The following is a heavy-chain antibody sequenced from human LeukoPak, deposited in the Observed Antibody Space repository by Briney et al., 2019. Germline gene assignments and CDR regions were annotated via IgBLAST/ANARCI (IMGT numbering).Heavy chain of an antibody. CDR2: INHSGST. V-gene: IGHV4-34*01. CDR1: GGSFSGYH. CDR3: ARGSGGYYDILTGYAPSYYFDY. Sequence: SETLSLTCAVYGGSFSGYHWSWIRQPPGKGLEWIGEINHSGSTNYNPSLKSRVTISVDTSKNQFSLKLSSVTAADTAVYYCARGSGGYYDILTGYAPSYYFDYWGQGTLVTVSS. J-gene: IGHJ4*02. D-gene: IGHD3-9*01.